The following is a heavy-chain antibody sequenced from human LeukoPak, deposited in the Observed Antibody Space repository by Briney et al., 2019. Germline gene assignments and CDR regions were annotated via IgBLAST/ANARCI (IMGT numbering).Heavy chain of an antibody. CDR2: ISSSGSTI. J-gene: IGHJ5*02. D-gene: IGHD3-3*01. Sequence: PGGSLRLSCAASGFTFSSYEMNWVRQAPGKGLEWVSYISSSGSTIYYADSVKGRFTISRDNAKNSLYLQMNSLRAEDTAVYYCATSQKDDFWSWFDPWGQGTLVTVSS. V-gene: IGHV3-48*03. CDR3: ATSQKDDFWSWFDP. CDR1: GFTFSSYE.